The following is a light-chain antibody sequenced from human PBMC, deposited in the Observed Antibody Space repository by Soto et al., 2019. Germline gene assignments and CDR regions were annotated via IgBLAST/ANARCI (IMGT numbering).Light chain of an antibody. V-gene: IGKV3D-15*01. CDR3: QQYYSYPRT. Sequence: EIVMTQSPAALSLSPGERATLSCRASQTVSRSLAWYQQKPGQAPRLLIYAASTRATGIPDRFSGSGSGTDFTLTISGLQSEDFATYYCQQYYSYPRTFGPGTKVDIK. CDR1: QTVSRS. CDR2: AAS. J-gene: IGKJ3*01.